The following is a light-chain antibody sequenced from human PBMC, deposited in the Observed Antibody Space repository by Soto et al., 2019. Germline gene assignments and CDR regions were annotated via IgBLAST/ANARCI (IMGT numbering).Light chain of an antibody. J-gene: IGLJ1*01. CDR2: EVI. V-gene: IGLV2-14*03. Sequence: QSVLTQPASVSGSPGQSITISCTGTSSDVGAYDYVSWYQQHPDKAPKLMIYEVIHRPSGVSNRFYGSKSVNTATLTISGLQAEDEADYYCSSYTSSSTRVFGTGTKVTVL. CDR3: SSYTSSSTRV. CDR1: SSDVGAYDY.